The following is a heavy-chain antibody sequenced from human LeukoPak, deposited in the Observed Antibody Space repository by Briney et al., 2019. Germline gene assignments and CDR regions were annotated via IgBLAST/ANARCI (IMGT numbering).Heavy chain of an antibody. CDR1: GFTFSSYV. J-gene: IGHJ4*02. Sequence: PGGSLRLSCAASGFTFSSYVMSWVRQAPGKGLEWVSAISGSGGSTYYADSVKGRFTISRDNSKNTLYLQMNSLRAEDTAVYYCVKLYYYDQHFDYWGQGTLVTVSS. CDR2: ISGSGGST. D-gene: IGHD3-22*01. CDR3: VKLYYYDQHFDY. V-gene: IGHV3-23*01.